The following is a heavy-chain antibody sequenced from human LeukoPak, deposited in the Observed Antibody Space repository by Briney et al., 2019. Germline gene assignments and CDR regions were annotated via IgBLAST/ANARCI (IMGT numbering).Heavy chain of an antibody. CDR2: MDKETNLYAT. V-gene: IGHV3-73*01. Sequence: GGSLRLSCVPSGFTFSDSAIHWVRQSSGKGLEWSGHMDKETNLYATALAASVKGRFTASRDDSKTTAYLHMNSLKTEDTALYYCTRDSGTYNWFDPWGQGALVTVSS. CDR3: TRDSGTYNWFDP. J-gene: IGHJ5*02. D-gene: IGHD1-26*01. CDR1: GFTFSDSA.